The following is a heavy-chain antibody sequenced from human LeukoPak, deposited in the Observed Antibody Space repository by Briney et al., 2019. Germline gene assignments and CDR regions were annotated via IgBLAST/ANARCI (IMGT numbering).Heavy chain of an antibody. V-gene: IGHV4-39*07. D-gene: IGHD2-2*02. J-gene: IGHJ4*02. CDR2: IYYSGST. CDR1: GGSISSSSYY. CDR3: ARVPGAIGWGVFDY. Sequence: PSETLSLTCTVSGGSISSSSYYWGWIRQPPGKGLEWIGSIYYSGSTYYNPSLRSRVTISVDKSRNQFSLKLISVTAADTAVYYCARVPGAIGWGVFDYWGQGTLVTVSS.